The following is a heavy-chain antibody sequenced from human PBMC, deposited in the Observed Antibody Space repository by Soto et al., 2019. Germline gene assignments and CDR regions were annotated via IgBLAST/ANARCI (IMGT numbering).Heavy chain of an antibody. J-gene: IGHJ6*02. D-gene: IGHD5-18*01. CDR1: GAAVSSGTYY. Sequence: QVQLQESGPGLVKPSETLSLTCSVSGAAVSSGTYYWSWIRQPPGKGLEWIGYVYFRGITEYNPSLKSRVTISADTSQNQFSLTLTSVTAADTVVYYCAGGNTAGIYHYYHGMDVWGQGTTV. CDR3: AGGNTAGIYHYYHGMDV. V-gene: IGHV4-61*01. CDR2: VYFRGIT.